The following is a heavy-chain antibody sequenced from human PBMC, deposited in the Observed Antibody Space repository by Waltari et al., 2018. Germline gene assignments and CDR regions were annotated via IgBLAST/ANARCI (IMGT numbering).Heavy chain of an antibody. D-gene: IGHD3-22*01. V-gene: IGHV4-34*01. CDR3: ARLDQIVVDAFDI. CDR1: GGSFSGYS. CDR2: INHSGST. J-gene: IGHJ3*02. Sequence: QVQLQQWGAGLLKPSETLSLTCAVYGGSFSGYSWSWIRQPPGKGLEWIGEINHSGSTNYNPSLKSRVTISVDTSKNQFSLKLSSVTAADTAVYYCARLDQIVVDAFDIWGQGTMVTVSS.